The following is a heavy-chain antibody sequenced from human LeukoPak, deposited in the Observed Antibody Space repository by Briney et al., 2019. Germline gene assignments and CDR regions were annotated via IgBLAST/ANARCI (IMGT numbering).Heavy chain of an antibody. Sequence: GGSLRLSCAASGLTVSGNYMSWVRQAPGKGLEWVSVIYSGGSTYYADSVKGRFTISRDNSKNTLYLQMNSLRAEDTAVYYCALYCSGGSCYSMGGAFDIWGQGTVVTVSS. CDR1: GLTVSGNY. V-gene: IGHV3-66*01. CDR3: ALYCSGGSCYSMGGAFDI. CDR2: IYSGGST. J-gene: IGHJ3*02. D-gene: IGHD2-15*01.